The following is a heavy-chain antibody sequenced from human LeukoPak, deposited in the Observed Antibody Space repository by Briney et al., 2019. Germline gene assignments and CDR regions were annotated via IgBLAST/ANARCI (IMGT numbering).Heavy chain of an antibody. V-gene: IGHV1-2*02. Sequence: ASVKVSCKASGYTFTGYYMHWVRQAPGQGLEWMGWINPNSGGTNYAQKFQGRVTMTRDTSTSTAYMELSRLRSDDTAVYYCARGYCSSTSCPMFDYWGQGTLVTVSS. CDR2: INPNSGGT. J-gene: IGHJ4*02. CDR3: ARGYCSSTSCPMFDY. CDR1: GYTFTGYY. D-gene: IGHD2-2*01.